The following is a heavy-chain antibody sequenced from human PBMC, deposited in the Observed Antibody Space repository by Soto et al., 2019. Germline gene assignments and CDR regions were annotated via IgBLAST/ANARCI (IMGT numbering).Heavy chain of an antibody. Sequence: SVKVSCKASGGTFSSYAISWVRQAPGQGLEWMGGIIPIFGTANYAQKFQGRVTITADKSTSTAYMELSSLRSEDTAVYYCARGTEHYYDSSGYYSGKYYFDYWGQGTLVTV. CDR1: GGTFSSYA. V-gene: IGHV1-69*06. D-gene: IGHD3-22*01. CDR3: ARGTEHYYDSSGYYSGKYYFDY. J-gene: IGHJ4*02. CDR2: IIPIFGTA.